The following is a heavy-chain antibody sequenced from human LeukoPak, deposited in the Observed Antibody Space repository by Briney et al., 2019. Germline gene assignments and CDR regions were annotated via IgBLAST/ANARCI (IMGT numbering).Heavy chain of an antibody. V-gene: IGHV3-7*01. J-gene: IGHJ4*02. CDR2: IKQDGSEK. CDR3: ARVKSAAAPFDY. CDR1: RFTFSTYW. Sequence: GGSLRLSCAASRFTFSTYWMSWVRQAPGKGLEWVANIKQDGSEKYYVDSVKGRFTISRDNAKNSLYLQMNSLRAEDTAVYYCARVKSAAAPFDYWGQGTLVTVSS. D-gene: IGHD6-13*01.